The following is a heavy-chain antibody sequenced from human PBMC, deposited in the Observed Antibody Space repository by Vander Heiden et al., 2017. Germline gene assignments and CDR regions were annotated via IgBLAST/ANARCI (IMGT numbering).Heavy chain of an antibody. V-gene: IGHV4-34*01. D-gene: IGHD5-18*01. Sequence: QVQLQQWGAGLSRPSETLSVTCAVYGGSLSGYSCSLLRQPPGKGLEWIGEINHSGSTNYNPSLKSRVTISVDTSKTQFSLKLSSVTAADTAVYYCARGRGGRNTAMTYFDYWGQGTLVTVSS. CDR2: INHSGST. CDR1: GGSLSGYS. CDR3: ARGRGGRNTAMTYFDY. J-gene: IGHJ4*02.